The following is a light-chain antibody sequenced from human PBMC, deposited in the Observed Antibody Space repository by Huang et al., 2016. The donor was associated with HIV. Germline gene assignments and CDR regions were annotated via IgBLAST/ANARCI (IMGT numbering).Light chain of an antibody. CDR2: DAS. CDR3: QQYNNWPPWT. CDR1: QSVNNN. J-gene: IGKJ1*01. V-gene: IGKV3-15*01. Sequence: IVMTQSPATLSVSPGERATLSCRASQSVNNNLAWYQQQPGQAPRLLIYDASTRAIDIPARFSGSGCGTEFTLTVSSLQSEDFAFYYCQQYNNWPPWTFGQGTKVEIK.